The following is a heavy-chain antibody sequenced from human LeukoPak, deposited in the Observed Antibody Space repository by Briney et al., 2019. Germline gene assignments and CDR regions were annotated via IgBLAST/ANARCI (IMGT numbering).Heavy chain of an antibody. Sequence: ASVKVSCKASGYTFTSYYMHWVRQAPGQGLEWMGTINPSGGSTSYAQKFQGRVTMTRDMSTSTVYMELSSLRSEDTAVYYCARVVTMIVRDSDAFDIWGQGTMVTVSS. CDR2: INPSGGST. CDR1: GYTFTSYY. V-gene: IGHV1-46*01. CDR3: ARVVTMIVRDSDAFDI. J-gene: IGHJ3*02. D-gene: IGHD3-22*01.